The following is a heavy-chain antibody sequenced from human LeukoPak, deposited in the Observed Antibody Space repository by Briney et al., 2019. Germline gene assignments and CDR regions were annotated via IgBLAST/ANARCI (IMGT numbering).Heavy chain of an antibody. Sequence: SETLSLTCTVSGYSISSGYYWGWIRQPPGKGLEWIGSIYHSGSTYYNPSLKSRVTMSVDTSKNQFSLKLSSVIAADTAVYYCARLRSTYWYFDLWGRGTLVTVSS. CDR3: ARLRSTYWYFDL. CDR1: GYSISSGYY. J-gene: IGHJ2*01. CDR2: IYHSGST. V-gene: IGHV4-38-2*02. D-gene: IGHD4-17*01.